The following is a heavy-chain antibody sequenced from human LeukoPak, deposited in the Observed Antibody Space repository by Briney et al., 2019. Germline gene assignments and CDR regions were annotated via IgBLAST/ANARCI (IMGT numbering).Heavy chain of an antibody. CDR3: ARGTMIPNDAFDI. J-gene: IGHJ3*02. D-gene: IGHD3-22*01. V-gene: IGHV3-7*01. CDR1: GFTFSSYS. CDR2: IKQDGSEK. Sequence: GGSLRLSCAASGFTFSSYSMNWVRQAPGKGLEWVANIKQDGSEKYYVDSVKGRFTISRDNAKNSLYLQMNSLRAEDTAVYYCARGTMIPNDAFDIWGQGTMVTVSS.